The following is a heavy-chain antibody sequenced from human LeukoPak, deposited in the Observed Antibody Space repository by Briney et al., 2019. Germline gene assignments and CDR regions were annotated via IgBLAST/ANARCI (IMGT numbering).Heavy chain of an antibody. Sequence: GGSLRLSCAVSGFTFNYYGMNWVRQAPGKGLEWVSSISSDGTYIYYADSVKGRFTTSRDTAKKSLYLHMNSLRVEDTAVYFCARDQGSLTRSWYTGYWGQGTQVTVSS. J-gene: IGHJ4*02. CDR1: GFTFNYYG. V-gene: IGHV3-21*04. D-gene: IGHD6-13*01. CDR2: ISSDGTYI. CDR3: ARDQGSLTRSWYTGY.